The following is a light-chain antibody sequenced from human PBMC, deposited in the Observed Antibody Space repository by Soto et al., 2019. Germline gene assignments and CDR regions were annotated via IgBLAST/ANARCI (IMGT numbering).Light chain of an antibody. CDR2: DAS. J-gene: IGKJ3*01. Sequence: EIVLTQSPATLSLSPGERATLSCRASQSVSSYLAWYQQKPGQAPRLLIYDASNRATGIPARFSGSGSGTDFTLTISSLEPEDFAVYYCQQYSSSPPEFTFGPGTKVDSK. CDR1: QSVSSY. V-gene: IGKV3-11*01. CDR3: QQYSSSPPEFT.